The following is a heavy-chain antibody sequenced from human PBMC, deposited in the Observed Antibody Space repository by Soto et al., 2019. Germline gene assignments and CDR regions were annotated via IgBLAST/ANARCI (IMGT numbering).Heavy chain of an antibody. J-gene: IGHJ4*02. V-gene: IGHV3-23*01. Sequence: GGSLRLSGVASGLTFSNYAMSWVRQAPGKGLECISDISASGGFTYYADSVKGRFTISRDNSKNTLYLQMNSLRPEDTATYYCANAQDNWGQGTLGTVPS. CDR2: ISASGGFT. CDR3: ANAQDN. CDR1: GLTFSNYA.